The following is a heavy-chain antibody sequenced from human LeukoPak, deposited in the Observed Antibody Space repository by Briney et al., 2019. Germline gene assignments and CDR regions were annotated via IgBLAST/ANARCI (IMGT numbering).Heavy chain of an antibody. V-gene: IGHV3-30*18. D-gene: IGHD2-2*01. J-gene: IGHJ4*02. Sequence: GGSLRLSCAASGFTFSSYGMHWVRQAPGKGLELVAVISYDGSNKYYADSVKGRFTISRDNSKNTLYLQMNSLRAEDTAVYYCAKDLGAVVPAAMGLDYWGQGTLVTVSS. CDR2: ISYDGSNK. CDR1: GFTFSSYG. CDR3: AKDLGAVVPAAMGLDY.